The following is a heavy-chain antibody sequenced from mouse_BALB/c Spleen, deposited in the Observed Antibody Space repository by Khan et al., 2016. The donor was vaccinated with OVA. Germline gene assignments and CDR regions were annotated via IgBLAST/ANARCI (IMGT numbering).Heavy chain of an antibody. CDR1: GFTFSNYW. D-gene: IGHD3-3*01. J-gene: IGHJ1*01. Sequence: EVKLEVSGGGLVQPGGSMKLSCVASGFTFSNYWMNWVRQSPEKGFEWVAEIRLKSNIYATHYAESVRGRFTISRDDSRSSVYLQMNNLGAEDTGIYYCARGWDWYVDVWGAGTTVTVSS. CDR2: IRLKSNIYAT. V-gene: IGHV6-6*02. CDR3: ARGWDWYVDV.